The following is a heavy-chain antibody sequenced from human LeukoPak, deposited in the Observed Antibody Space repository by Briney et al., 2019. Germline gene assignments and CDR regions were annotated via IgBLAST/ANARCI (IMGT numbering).Heavy chain of an antibody. D-gene: IGHD6-19*01. Sequence: PGGSLRLSCAASGFTVSRHYMSWVRQAPGKGLEWVSVLFSGGTTFYTDSVKGRFTISRDNSKSTLYLHMNSLRAEDTAVYYCARDPENSSGYSSFGYWGQGTLVTVSS. CDR1: GFTVSRHY. CDR3: ARDPENSSGYSSFGY. V-gene: IGHV3-66*01. J-gene: IGHJ4*02. CDR2: LFSGGTT.